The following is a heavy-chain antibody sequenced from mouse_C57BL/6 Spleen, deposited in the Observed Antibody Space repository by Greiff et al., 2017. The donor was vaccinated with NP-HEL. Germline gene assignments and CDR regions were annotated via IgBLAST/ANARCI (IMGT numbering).Heavy chain of an antibody. Sequence: QVQLKQPGAELVMPGASVKLSCKASGYTFTSYWMHWVKQRPGQGLEWIGEIDPSDSYTNYNQKFKGKSTLTVDKSSSTAYMQLSSLTSEDSAVYYCARSVYYYGSSSWYFDVWGTGTTVTVSS. CDR1: GYTFTSYW. J-gene: IGHJ1*03. CDR2: IDPSDSYT. V-gene: IGHV1-69*01. CDR3: ARSVYYYGSSSWYFDV. D-gene: IGHD1-1*01.